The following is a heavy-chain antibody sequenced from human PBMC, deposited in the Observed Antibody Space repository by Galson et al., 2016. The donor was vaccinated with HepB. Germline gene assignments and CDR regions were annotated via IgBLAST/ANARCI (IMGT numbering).Heavy chain of an antibody. CDR3: ARQDYDFWSAIKYYYYYYMDV. CDR1: GYTFTNYP. Sequence: SVKVSCKASGYTFTNYPIHWVRQAPGQRLERMGWINAGNGDTKYSQKFQGRVTITRDTSASTAYMGLSSLRSEDTAVYYCARQDYDFWSAIKYYYYYYMDVWGKGTTVTVSS. D-gene: IGHD3-3*01. J-gene: IGHJ6*03. CDR2: INAGNGDT. V-gene: IGHV1-3*01.